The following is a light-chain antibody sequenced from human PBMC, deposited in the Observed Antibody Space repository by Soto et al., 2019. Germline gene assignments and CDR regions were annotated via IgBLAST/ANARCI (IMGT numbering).Light chain of an antibody. CDR1: SSDVGGYNY. CDR3: SSYTTSSTYV. CDR2: DVS. V-gene: IGLV2-14*03. J-gene: IGLJ1*01. Sequence: QSALTQPASVSGSPGQSITISCTGTSSDVGGYNYVSWYQQHPGKAPKLMIYDVSNQPSGVSNRFSGFKSGNTASLTISGLHAEDEADYYCSSYTTSSTYVFGTGTKLTVL.